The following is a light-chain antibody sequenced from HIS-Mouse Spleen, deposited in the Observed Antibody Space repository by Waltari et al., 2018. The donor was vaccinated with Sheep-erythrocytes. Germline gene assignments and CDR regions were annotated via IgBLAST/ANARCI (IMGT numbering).Light chain of an antibody. CDR3: QAWDSSTAWNVV. Sequence: SYELTQPPSVSVSPGQTASITCSGDKLGDKYACWYQQKPGQSPVLVIYQDSKRPSGIPWRFSGSKSGNTATLTISGTQAMDEADYYCQAWDSSTAWNVVFGGGTKLTVL. J-gene: IGLJ2*01. CDR1: KLGDKY. CDR2: QDS. V-gene: IGLV3-1*01.